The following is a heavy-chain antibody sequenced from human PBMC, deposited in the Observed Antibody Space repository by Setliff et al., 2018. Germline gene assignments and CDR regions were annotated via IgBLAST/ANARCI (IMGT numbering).Heavy chain of an antibody. CDR2: ISGSGGST. CDR3: ARETYYYESSGYYPYYFDY. V-gene: IGHV3-23*01. CDR1: GFTFFTYS. J-gene: IGHJ4*02. D-gene: IGHD3-22*01. Sequence: PGGSLRLSCTTSGFTFFTYSLIWVRQAPGKGLEWVLAISGSGGSTYYGDSVKGRFSISRDNFENTLYLQMSSLRAEDAAVYYCARETYYYESSGYYPYYFDYWGQGTLVTVSS.